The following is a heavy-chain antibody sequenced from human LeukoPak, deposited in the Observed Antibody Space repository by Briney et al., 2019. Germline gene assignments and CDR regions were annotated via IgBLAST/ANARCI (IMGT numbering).Heavy chain of an antibody. CDR2: INPNSGGT. CDR3: ARDESGSGSYYNAY. V-gene: IGHV1-2*02. Sequence: ASVKVSCKASGYTFTGYYMHWVRQAPGQGLEWMGWINPNSGGTNYAQKFQGRVTMTRDTSISTAYMELSRLRSDDTAVYYCARDESGSGSYYNAYWGQGSLVTLSS. CDR1: GYTFTGYY. D-gene: IGHD3-10*01. J-gene: IGHJ4*02.